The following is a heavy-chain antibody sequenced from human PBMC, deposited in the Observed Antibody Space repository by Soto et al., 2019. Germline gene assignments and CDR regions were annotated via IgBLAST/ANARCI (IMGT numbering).Heavy chain of an antibody. CDR2: IYYSGST. Sequence: QVQLQESGPGLVKPSETLSLTCTVSGGSISSYYWSWIRQPPGKGLEWIGYIYYSGSTNYNPSLKSRVTISVDTSKNQFSLKLSSVTAADTAVYYCARDYPRPLAWGEYNWFDPWGQGTLVTVSS. CDR1: GGSISSYY. CDR3: ARDYPRPLAWGEYNWFDP. V-gene: IGHV4-59*01. D-gene: IGHD3-16*01. J-gene: IGHJ5*02.